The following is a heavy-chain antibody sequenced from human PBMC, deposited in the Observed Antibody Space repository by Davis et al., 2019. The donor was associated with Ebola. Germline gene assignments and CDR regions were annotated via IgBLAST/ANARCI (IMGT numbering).Heavy chain of an antibody. D-gene: IGHD5-12*01. J-gene: IGHJ4*02. CDR1: GGSISSYY. Sequence: MPSETLSLTCTVSGGSISSYYWSWVRQPPGKGLEWIGYTYYSGSTYYNPSLKGRVSMSLDTSKNQFSLKVSSVTAADTAVYYCARRLVASYYFDYWGQGTLVTVSS. V-gene: IGHV4-59*06. CDR3: ARRLVASYYFDY. CDR2: TYYSGST.